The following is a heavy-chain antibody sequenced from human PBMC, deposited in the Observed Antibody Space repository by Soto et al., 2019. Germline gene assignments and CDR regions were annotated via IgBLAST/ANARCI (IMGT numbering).Heavy chain of an antibody. CDR2: ISGRVGTT. J-gene: IGHJ4*02. CDR3: AKYLAPDGSCNYWETFDS. CDR1: GFTFNDYC. Sequence: EVQLLESGGGLVQPGGSLRLSCVASGFTFNDYCMSWVRQAPGKGLEWVSGISGRVGTTFQTDSVRGLFTISRDDSKNTLMLQMSSLRAEDTAIYYCAKYLAPDGSCNYWETFDSWGQGTHVTVSS. D-gene: IGHD3-10*01. V-gene: IGHV3-23*01.